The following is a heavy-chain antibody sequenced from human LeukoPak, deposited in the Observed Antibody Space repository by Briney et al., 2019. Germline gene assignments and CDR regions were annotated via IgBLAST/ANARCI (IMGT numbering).Heavy chain of an antibody. CDR2: IRQDESER. J-gene: IGHJ6*03. CDR3: ARLSAYYYGSYFYYYMDV. CDR1: GFCFSSYW. Sequence: PGGSLRLSCEGSGFCFSSYWMTWVRQLPGKGPEWVANIRQDESERYFADSVKGRFTISRDNAKKSVYLHMSSLRAEDTALYYCARLSAYYYGSYFYYYMDVWGKGTTVTVSS. V-gene: IGHV3-7*01. D-gene: IGHD3-10*01.